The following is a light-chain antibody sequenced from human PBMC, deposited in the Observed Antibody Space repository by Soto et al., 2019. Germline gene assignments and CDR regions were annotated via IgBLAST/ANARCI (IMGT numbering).Light chain of an antibody. J-gene: IGKJ4*01. Sequence: DIQMTQSPSSLSASVGDRVTITCQASQDISDYLNWYQQKPGKAPKLLIYDASNLEAGVPSRFRGSVSGTDFTFNISTLQPEDIATYYCQQSDNLPLTFGGGTKVEIK. CDR3: QQSDNLPLT. V-gene: IGKV1-33*01. CDR2: DAS. CDR1: QDISDY.